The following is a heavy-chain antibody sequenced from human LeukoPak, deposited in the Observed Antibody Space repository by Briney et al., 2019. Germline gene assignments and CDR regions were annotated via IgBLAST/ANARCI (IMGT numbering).Heavy chain of an antibody. CDR2: ISSSHTYI. J-gene: IGHJ4*02. Sequence: GGSLRLSCAASGFPFNTYTMNWVRQAPGKGLEWVSTISSSHTYIYYADSVKGRFTISRDNAKNSLYLQMSSLRAEDTAVYYCAKAIDYGDGSYFDYWGQGTLVTVSS. CDR3: AKAIDYGDGSYFDY. CDR1: GFPFNTYT. V-gene: IGHV3-21*04. D-gene: IGHD4-17*01.